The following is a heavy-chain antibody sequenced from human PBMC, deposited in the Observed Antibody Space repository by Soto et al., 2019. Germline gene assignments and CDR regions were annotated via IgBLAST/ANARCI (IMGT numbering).Heavy chain of an antibody. V-gene: IGHV4-30-4*01. D-gene: IGHD3-16*01. CDR1: GGSISSGDYY. Sequence: PSETLSLTCTVSGGSISSGDYYWSWIRQPPGKGLEWIGYIYYSGSTYYNPSLKSRVTISVDTSKNQFSLKLSSVTAADTAVYYCARGSDGDYSDYWGQGTLVTVSS. J-gene: IGHJ4*02. CDR3: ARGSDGDYSDY. CDR2: IYYSGST.